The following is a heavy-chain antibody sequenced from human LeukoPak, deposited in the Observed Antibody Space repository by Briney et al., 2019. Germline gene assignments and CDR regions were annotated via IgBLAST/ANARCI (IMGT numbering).Heavy chain of an antibody. Sequence: VASVKVSCKASGYTFTSYYMHWVRQAPGQGLEWMGIINPSGGSTSYAQKFQGRVTMTRDTSISTAYMELSRLRSDDTAVYYCARAPLNARLGAFDIWGQGTMVTVSS. V-gene: IGHV1-46*01. D-gene: IGHD1-1*01. J-gene: IGHJ3*02. CDR1: GYTFTSYY. CDR2: INPSGGST. CDR3: ARAPLNARLGAFDI.